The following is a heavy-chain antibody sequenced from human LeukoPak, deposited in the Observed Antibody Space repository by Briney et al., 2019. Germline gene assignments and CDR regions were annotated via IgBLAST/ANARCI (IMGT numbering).Heavy chain of an antibody. Sequence: SETLSLTCTVSGGSISSSSYYWGWIRQPPGKGLEWIGSIYYSGSTYYNPSLKSRVTISVDTSKNQFSLKLSSVTAADTAVYYCARLGWELLQGYHYWGQGTLATVSS. CDR1: GGSISSSSYY. CDR3: ARLGWELLQGYHY. J-gene: IGHJ4*02. CDR2: IYYSGST. V-gene: IGHV4-39*01. D-gene: IGHD1-26*01.